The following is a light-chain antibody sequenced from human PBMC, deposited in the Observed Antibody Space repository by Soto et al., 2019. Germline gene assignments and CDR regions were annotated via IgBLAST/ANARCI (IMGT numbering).Light chain of an antibody. CDR3: QQRSNWPPVT. J-gene: IGKJ1*01. V-gene: IGKV3-11*01. CDR2: DAS. CDR1: QSVYTY. Sequence: EVVLTQSPATVSLSPGERATLSCRASQSVYTYLAWYQQKPGQAPRLLIFDASKRATGIPARFSGTGSGTDFTLTISSLKPDDVAVYYCQQRSNWPPVTVGQGTQVEI.